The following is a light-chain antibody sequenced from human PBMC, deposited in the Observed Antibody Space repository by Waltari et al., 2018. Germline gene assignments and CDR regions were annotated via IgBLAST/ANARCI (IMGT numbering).Light chain of an antibody. V-gene: IGLV2-11*01. CDR3: CSYAGSYILV. J-gene: IGLJ2*01. CDR2: DVN. CDR1: SSDAGGYKY. Sequence: QSALTQPRSVSGSPGQSVTIPCTGTSSDAGGYKYVSWYQQHPGKAPKLMIYDVNKRPSGVPDRFSGSKSGNTASLTISGLQAEDEADFYCCSYAGSYILVFGGGTKLTVL.